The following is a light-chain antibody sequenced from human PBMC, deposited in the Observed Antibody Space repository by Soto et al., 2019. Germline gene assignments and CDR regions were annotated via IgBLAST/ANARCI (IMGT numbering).Light chain of an antibody. CDR3: SSYAGTYTLV. J-gene: IGLJ2*01. CDR2: EVT. CDR1: SSDVGGYNY. Sequence: QSVLTQPRSVSGSPGQSVTISCTGTSSDVGGYNYVSWYQQHPGKAPKLMIYEVTKRPSGVPDRFSGSKSGNTASLTVSGLQTEDEAVYHCSSYAGTYTLVFGGGTKLTVL. V-gene: IGLV2-11*01.